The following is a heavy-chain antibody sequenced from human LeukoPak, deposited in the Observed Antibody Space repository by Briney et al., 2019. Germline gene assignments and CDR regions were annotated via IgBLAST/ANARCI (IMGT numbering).Heavy chain of an antibody. CDR2: ISSSGSTI. J-gene: IGHJ6*02. CDR3: AKDRSTSSLYYYGMDV. CDR1: GFTFSDYY. D-gene: IGHD2-2*01. V-gene: IGHV3-11*01. Sequence: GGSLRLSCAASGFTFSDYYMSWIRQAPGKGLEWVSYISSSGSTIYYADSVKGRFTISRDNAKNSLYLQMNSLRAEDTALYYCAKDRSTSSLYYYGMDVWGQGTTVTVSS.